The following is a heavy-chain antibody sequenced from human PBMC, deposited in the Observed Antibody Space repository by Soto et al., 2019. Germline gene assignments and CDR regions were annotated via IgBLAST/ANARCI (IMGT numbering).Heavy chain of an antibody. CDR1: GYTFTNYA. Sequence: ASVKVSCKSSGYTFTNYAIHWVRQAPGQRHEWMGWINGGTGNTKYSPKFQARVTLTRDTSASTAYMELSSLRSEDTAVYYCACIRGTFGYWGPGTLVTVSS. CDR3: ACIRGTFGY. V-gene: IGHV1-3*01. D-gene: IGHD2-15*01. J-gene: IGHJ4*02. CDR2: INGGTGNT.